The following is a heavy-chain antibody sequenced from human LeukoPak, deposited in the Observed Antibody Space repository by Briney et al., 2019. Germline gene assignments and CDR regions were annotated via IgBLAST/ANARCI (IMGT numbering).Heavy chain of an antibody. CDR2: ISSSSSYI. V-gene: IGHV3-21*01. CDR1: GFTFSSYG. Sequence: GGSLRLSCAASGFTFSSYGMHWVRQAPGKGLEWVSSISSSSSYIYYADSVKGRFTISRDNAKNSLYLQMNSLRAEDTAVYYCASGPDILTGYNLYYYYYMDVWGKGTTVTISS. CDR3: ASGPDILTGYNLYYYYYMDV. D-gene: IGHD3-9*01. J-gene: IGHJ6*03.